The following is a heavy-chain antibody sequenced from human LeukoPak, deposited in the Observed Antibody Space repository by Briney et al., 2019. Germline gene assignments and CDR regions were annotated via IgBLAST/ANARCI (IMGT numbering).Heavy chain of an antibody. J-gene: IGHJ4*02. V-gene: IGHV3-33*08. CDR3: ARDRLEAVTDDDYFDY. CDR1: GFTFSSYG. D-gene: IGHD2-21*02. CDR2: IWYDGSNK. Sequence: GGSLRLSCAASGFTFSSYGMHWVRQAPGKGPEWVALIWYDGSNKYYGDSVKGRFTISRDNSKNTVYLQMNSLRAEDTGVYYCARDRLEAVTDDDYFDYWGQGTLVTVSS.